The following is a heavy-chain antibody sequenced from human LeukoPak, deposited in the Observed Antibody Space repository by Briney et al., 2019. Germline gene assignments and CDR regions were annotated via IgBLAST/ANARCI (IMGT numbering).Heavy chain of an antibody. V-gene: IGHV3-30*18. CDR3: AKDRHYYDSRGKDY. CDR2: ISYDGSNK. J-gene: IGHJ4*02. D-gene: IGHD3-22*01. CDR1: GFTFSSYG. Sequence: GGSLRLSCAASGFTFSSYGMHWVRQAPGKGLEWVAVISYDGSNKYYADSVKGRFTISRDNSKNTLYLQMNSLRAEDTAVYYCAKDRHYYDSRGKDYWGQGTLVTVSS.